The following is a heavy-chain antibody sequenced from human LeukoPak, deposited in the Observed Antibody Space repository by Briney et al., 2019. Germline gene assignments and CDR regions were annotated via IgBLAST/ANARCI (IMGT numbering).Heavy chain of an antibody. CDR2: ISGSGGST. CDR3: AKVARFLEWFTDY. V-gene: IGHV3-23*01. Sequence: GGSLRLSCAASGFTVSRNYMSWVRQAPGKGLEWVSAISGSGGSTYYADSVKGRFTISRDNSKNTLYLQMNSLRAEDTAVYYCAKVARFLEWFTDYWGQGTLVTVSS. D-gene: IGHD3-3*01. CDR1: GFTVSRNY. J-gene: IGHJ4*02.